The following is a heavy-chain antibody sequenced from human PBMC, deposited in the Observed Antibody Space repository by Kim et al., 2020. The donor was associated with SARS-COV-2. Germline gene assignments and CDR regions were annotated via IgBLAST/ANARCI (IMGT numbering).Heavy chain of an antibody. CDR1: GGSISSYY. V-gene: IGHV4-59*01. CDR2: IYYSGST. Sequence: SETLSLTCTVSGGSISSYYWSWIRQPPGKGLEWIGYIYYSGSTNYNPSLKSRVTISVDTSKNQFSLKLSSVTAADTAVYYCARGGGMYYDILTGYYTGKYYFDYWGQGTLVTVSS. CDR3: ARGGGMYYDILTGYYTGKYYFDY. J-gene: IGHJ4*02. D-gene: IGHD3-9*01.